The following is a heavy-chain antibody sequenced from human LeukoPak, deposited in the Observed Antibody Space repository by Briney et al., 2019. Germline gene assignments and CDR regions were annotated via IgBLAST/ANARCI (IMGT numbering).Heavy chain of an antibody. CDR3: ARERPVVPAAILWSWFDP. CDR2: IYYSGST. D-gene: IGHD2-2*01. Sequence: SETLSLTCTVSGGSISSYYWSWIRQPPGKGLEWIGYIYYSGSTNYNPSLKSRVTISVDTSKNQFSLKLSSVTAADTAVYYCARERPVVPAAILWSWFDPWGQGTLVTVSS. V-gene: IGHV4-59*01. CDR1: GGSISSYY. J-gene: IGHJ5*02.